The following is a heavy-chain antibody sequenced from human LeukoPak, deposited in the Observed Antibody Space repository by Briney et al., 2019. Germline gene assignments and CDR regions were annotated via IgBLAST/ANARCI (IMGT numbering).Heavy chain of an antibody. CDR2: IIPIFGTA. D-gene: IGHD4-23*01. Sequence: ASVKVSCKASGGTVSSYAISWVRQAPGQGLGWMGGIIPIFGTANYAQKFQGRVTITADESTSTAYMELSSLRSEDTAVSYCAKVRSGKNDAFDIWGQGTMVTVSS. J-gene: IGHJ3*02. CDR1: GGTVSSYA. V-gene: IGHV1-69*13. CDR3: AKVRSGKNDAFDI.